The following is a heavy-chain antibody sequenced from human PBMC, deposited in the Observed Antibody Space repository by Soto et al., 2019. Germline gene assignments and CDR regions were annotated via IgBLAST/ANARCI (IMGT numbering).Heavy chain of an antibody. D-gene: IGHD3-10*01. CDR2: IVPMLGTP. J-gene: IGHJ6*02. Sequence: GASVKVSCKASGGTFGNFIMNWVRQTPGQGLEWMGGIVPMLGTPTYAEKFKGRVTISATGSTSTAYMELTSLRSEDTAIYYCARNGTYGSSLSPYSGMDVWGQGTTVTVSS. CDR3: ARNGTYGSSLSPYSGMDV. V-gene: IGHV1-69*13. CDR1: GGTFGNFI.